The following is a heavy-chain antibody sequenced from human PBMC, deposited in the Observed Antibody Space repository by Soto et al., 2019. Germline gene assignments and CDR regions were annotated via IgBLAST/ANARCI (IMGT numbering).Heavy chain of an antibody. V-gene: IGHV1-3*01. CDR3: ARDKITPGGHFFQLGMDV. CDR1: GYSFTQYA. CDR2: IHPANGNT. J-gene: IGHJ6*02. Sequence: GASVKVSCKASGYSFTQYAIHWVRQAPGRSLEWLGWIHPANGNTKYSQKFQGRVTFTRDTSATTAYMELSSLRSEDAGLYYCARDKITPGGHFFQLGMDVWGQGTTVTVSS. D-gene: IGHD2-2*01.